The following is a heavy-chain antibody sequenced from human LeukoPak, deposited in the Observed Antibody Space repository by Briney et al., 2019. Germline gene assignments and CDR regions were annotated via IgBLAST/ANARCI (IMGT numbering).Heavy chain of an antibody. Sequence: SETLSLTCTVSGGSISSSSYYWGWIRQPPWKGLEWIGSIYYSGSTYYNPSLKSRVTISVDTSKNQFSLKLSSVTAADTAVYYCARLSDYGDLGNYWGQGTLVTVSS. J-gene: IGHJ4*02. CDR2: IYYSGST. CDR3: ARLSDYGDLGNY. D-gene: IGHD4-17*01. CDR1: GGSISSSSYY. V-gene: IGHV4-39*01.